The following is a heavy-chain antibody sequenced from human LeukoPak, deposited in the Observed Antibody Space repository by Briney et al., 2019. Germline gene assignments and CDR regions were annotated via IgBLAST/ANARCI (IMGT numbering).Heavy chain of an antibody. V-gene: IGHV1-2*02. J-gene: IGHJ6*03. CDR1: GYIFTDYY. CDR2: INPKSGGT. Sequence: GASVKVSCKASGYIFTDYYMHWVRQAPGQGLEWMGWINPKSGGTNYAQKFQGRVTMTRDTSISTAYMELSRLRSDDTAVYYCARAPAGSGSYRYYYYMKVWGKGTTVTISS. CDR3: ARAPAGSGSYRYYYYMKV. D-gene: IGHD3-10*01.